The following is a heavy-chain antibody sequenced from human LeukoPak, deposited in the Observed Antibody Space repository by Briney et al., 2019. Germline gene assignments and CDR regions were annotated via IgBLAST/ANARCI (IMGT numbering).Heavy chain of an antibody. V-gene: IGHV3-11*01. J-gene: IGHJ4*02. CDR2: ISSSGITI. CDR1: GFTFSDYY. D-gene: IGHD3-10*01. Sequence: PGGSLTLSCVASGFTFSDYYMSWIRQAPGKGLEWVSYISSSGITIYYADSVKGRFTISRDNAKNSLYLQMNSLRAEDTAVYYCGRTSYGSGSSIDYWGQGTLVTVSS. CDR3: GRTSYGSGSSIDY.